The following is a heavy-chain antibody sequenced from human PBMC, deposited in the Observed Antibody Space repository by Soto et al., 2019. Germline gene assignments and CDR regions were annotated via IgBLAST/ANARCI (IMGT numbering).Heavy chain of an antibody. CDR3: ASRDPGTSVDY. Sequence: SETLSVTCAVSGGSFTSNNWWTWVRQPPGQGLEWIGEIYRTGSTNYNPSLKSRVTISLDKSENQFSLKVTSLTAADTAVYYCASRDPGTSVDYWGQGTLVTVSS. CDR2: IYRTGST. V-gene: IGHV4-4*02. CDR1: GGSFTSNNW. D-gene: IGHD1-7*01. J-gene: IGHJ4*02.